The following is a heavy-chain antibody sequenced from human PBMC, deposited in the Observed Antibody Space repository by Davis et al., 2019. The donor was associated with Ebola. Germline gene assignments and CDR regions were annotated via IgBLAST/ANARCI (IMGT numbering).Heavy chain of an antibody. V-gene: IGHV4-39*07. CDR2: IYYSGST. Sequence: SETLSLTCTVSGGSISSSSYYWGWIRQPPGKGLEWIGSIYYSGSTYYNPSLKSRVTISVDRSKNQFSLKLSSVTAADTAVYYCARGGTYYYDSSGYYYASYYFDYWGQGTLVTVSS. J-gene: IGHJ4*02. CDR3: ARGGTYYYDSSGYYYASYYFDY. CDR1: GGSISSSSYY. D-gene: IGHD3-22*01.